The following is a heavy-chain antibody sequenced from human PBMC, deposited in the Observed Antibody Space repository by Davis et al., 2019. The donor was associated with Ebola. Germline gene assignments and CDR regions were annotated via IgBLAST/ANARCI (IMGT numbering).Heavy chain of an antibody. V-gene: IGHV1-2*02. Sequence: ASVKVSCEASGYTFTGYYMHWVRQAPGQGLEWMGWINPNSGGTNYAQKFQGRVTMTRDTSISTAYMELSRLGSDDTAVYYCARDRPAAIRSVNWFDPWGQGTLVTVSS. CDR3: ARDRPAAIRSVNWFDP. J-gene: IGHJ5*02. D-gene: IGHD2-2*02. CDR1: GYTFTGYY. CDR2: INPNSGGT.